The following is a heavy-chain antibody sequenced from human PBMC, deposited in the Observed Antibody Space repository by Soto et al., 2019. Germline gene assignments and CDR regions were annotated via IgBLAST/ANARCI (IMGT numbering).Heavy chain of an antibody. CDR1: GYTFTSYD. CDR2: MNPNSGNT. CDR3: ARVFTMVRGAVGY. D-gene: IGHD3-10*01. Sequence: ASVKVSCKASGYTFTSYDINWVRQATGQGLEWMGWMNPNSGNTGYAQKFQGRVTMTRDTSISTAYMELSSLRSEDTAVYYCARVFTMVRGAVGYWGQGXLVTVYS. J-gene: IGHJ4*02. V-gene: IGHV1-8*01.